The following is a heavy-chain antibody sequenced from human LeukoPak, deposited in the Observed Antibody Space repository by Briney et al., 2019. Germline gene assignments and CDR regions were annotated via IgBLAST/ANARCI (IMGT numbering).Heavy chain of an antibody. D-gene: IGHD5-18*01. Sequence: SETLSLTCTVSGGSISSYYWSWIRQPPGKGLEWTGYIYYSGSTNYNPSLKSRVTISVDTSKNQFSLKLSSVTAADTAVYYCARAVDTAMVSWYFDLWGRGTLVTVSS. J-gene: IGHJ2*01. V-gene: IGHV4-59*01. CDR2: IYYSGST. CDR3: ARAVDTAMVSWYFDL. CDR1: GGSISSYY.